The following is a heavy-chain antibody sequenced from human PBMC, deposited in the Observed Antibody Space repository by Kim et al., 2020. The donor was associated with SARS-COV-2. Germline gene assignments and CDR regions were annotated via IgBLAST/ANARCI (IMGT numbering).Heavy chain of an antibody. D-gene: IGHD3-9*01. J-gene: IGHJ4*02. CDR3: ARQITYYDILTGYSPWYLDY. V-gene: IGHV1-69*13. CDR1: GGTFSSYA. CDR2: IIPIFGTA. Sequence: SVKVSCKASGGTFSSYAISWVRQAPGQGLEWMGGIIPIFGTANYAQKFQGRVTITADESTSTAYMELSSLRSEDTAVYYCARQITYYDILTGYSPWYLDYWGQGTLVTVSS.